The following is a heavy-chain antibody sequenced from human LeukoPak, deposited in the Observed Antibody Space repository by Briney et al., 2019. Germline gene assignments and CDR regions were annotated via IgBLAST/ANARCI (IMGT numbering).Heavy chain of an antibody. CDR3: ARVGYYYDSSADEGYFDY. CDR2: IIPIFGTA. V-gene: IGHV1-69*05. CDR1: DGTFSSYA. Sequence: SVKVSCKASDGTFSSYAISWVRQAPGQGLEWMGRIIPIFGTATYAQKFQGRVTITTDESTSTAYMELSSLRSEDTAVYYCARVGYYYDSSADEGYFDYWGQGTLVTVSS. D-gene: IGHD3-22*01. J-gene: IGHJ4*02.